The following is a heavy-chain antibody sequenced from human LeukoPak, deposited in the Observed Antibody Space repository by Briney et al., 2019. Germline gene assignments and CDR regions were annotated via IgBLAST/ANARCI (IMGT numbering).Heavy chain of an antibody. V-gene: IGHV1-46*01. CDR3: ARDQGLTGYFDY. CDR2: INPSDGNT. J-gene: IGHJ4*02. CDR1: GYRFTNNY. Sequence: ASVKVSCKTSGYRFTNNYMHWVRQAPGQGLEWMGIINPSDGNTNYAQKFQGRVTMTRDTSTSTVYMELSSLRSEDTAVYFCARDQGLTGYFDYWGQGTLVTVSS. D-gene: IGHD3-9*01.